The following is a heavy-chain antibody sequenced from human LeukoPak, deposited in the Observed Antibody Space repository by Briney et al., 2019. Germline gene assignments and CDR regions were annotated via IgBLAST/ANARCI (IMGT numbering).Heavy chain of an antibody. J-gene: IGHJ5*02. CDR2: IVVGSGNT. CDR3: ARGNVVPAAIGFGWFDP. V-gene: IGHV1-58*01. D-gene: IGHD2-2*01. Sequence: WASVKVSCKASGFTFTSPAVQWVRQARGQRLEWIGWIVVGSGNTNYAQKFQERVTITRDMSTSTAYMELSSLRSEDTAVYYCARGNVVPAAIGFGWFDPWGQGTLVTVPS. CDR1: GFTFTSPA.